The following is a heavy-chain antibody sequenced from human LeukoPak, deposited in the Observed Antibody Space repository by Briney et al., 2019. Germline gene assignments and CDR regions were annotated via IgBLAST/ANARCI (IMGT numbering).Heavy chain of an antibody. CDR3: ARLTPAAGRLYFVV. D-gene: IGHD6-13*01. CDR1: GFTFSSYS. V-gene: IGHV3-53*01. Sequence: PGGSLRLSCAASGFTFSSYSMNWVRQAPGKGLEWVSTLHNTGNTYYADSVKGRFSISRDNSKNTLFLQMNSLRAEDTAVYYCARLTPAAGRLYFVVWGPGTLVTVSS. CDR2: LHNTGNT. J-gene: IGHJ4*02.